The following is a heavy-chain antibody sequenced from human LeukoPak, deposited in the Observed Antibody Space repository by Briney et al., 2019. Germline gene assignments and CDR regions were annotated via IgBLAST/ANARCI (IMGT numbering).Heavy chain of an antibody. CDR3: ARARYYVWGSYRYVDY. Sequence: GGSLRLSCAASGYTFSDYYMSWIRQAPGKGLEWVSYISSSGSTIYYADSVKGRFTISRDNAKNSLYLQMNSLRAEDTAVYYCARARYYVWGSYRYVDYWGQGTLVTVSS. J-gene: IGHJ4*02. CDR2: ISSSGSTI. D-gene: IGHD3-16*02. V-gene: IGHV3-11*01. CDR1: GYTFSDYY.